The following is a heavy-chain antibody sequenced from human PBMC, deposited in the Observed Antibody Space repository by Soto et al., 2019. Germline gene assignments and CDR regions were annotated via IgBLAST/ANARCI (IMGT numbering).Heavy chain of an antibody. Sequence: EVQLVESGGGLVQPGGSLRLSCAASGFTFSDHYMDWVRQAPGKGLEWVGRTRNKANSYTTEYAASVKGRFTISRDDSKNSLYLRMNSLKTEDTAVYYCARGGWGYGDYYYGMDVWGQGTTVTVSS. CDR2: TRNKANSYTT. D-gene: IGHD4-17*01. J-gene: IGHJ6*02. V-gene: IGHV3-72*01. CDR1: GFTFSDHY. CDR3: ARGGWGYGDYYYGMDV.